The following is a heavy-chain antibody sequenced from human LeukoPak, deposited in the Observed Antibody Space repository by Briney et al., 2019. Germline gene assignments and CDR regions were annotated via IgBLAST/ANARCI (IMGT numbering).Heavy chain of an antibody. J-gene: IGHJ6*03. CDR1: GYTFTSYG. CDR3: ARRRVAGGNYYYYMDV. CDR2: ISAYNGNT. Sequence: ASVKVSCKASGYTFTSYGISWVRQAPGQGLEWMGWISAYNGNTNYAQKLQGRVTMTTDTSTSTAYMELRSLRSDDTAVYYCARRRVAGGNYYYYMDVWGKGTTVTVSS. D-gene: IGHD1-26*01. V-gene: IGHV1-18*01.